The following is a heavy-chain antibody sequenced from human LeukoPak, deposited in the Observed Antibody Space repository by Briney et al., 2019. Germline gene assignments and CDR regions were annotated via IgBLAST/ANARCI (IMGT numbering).Heavy chain of an antibody. CDR3: TTDEWELHFDY. D-gene: IGHD1-26*01. CDR2: IKSKTDGGTT. Sequence: GGSLRLSCAASGLTFRNAWMGWVRQAPGKGLEWVGRIKSKTDGGTTDYAAPVKGRFTISRDDSKNTLYLQMNSLKTEDTAVYYCTTDEWELHFDYWGQGTLVTVSS. CDR1: GLTFRNAW. J-gene: IGHJ4*02. V-gene: IGHV3-15*01.